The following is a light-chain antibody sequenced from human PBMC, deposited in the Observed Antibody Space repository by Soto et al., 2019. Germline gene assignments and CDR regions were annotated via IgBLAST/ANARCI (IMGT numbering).Light chain of an antibody. J-gene: IGLJ1*01. V-gene: IGLV2-14*01. CDR3: CSYTRSGTLI. CDR1: SGDIGDYNY. CDR2: DVS. Sequence: HSVLTQAASVSGFPGQSITISCVGTSGDIGDYNYVSWYQQHPGKVPKVIIYDVSNRPSGVSYRFSGTKSGNTASLTVSGLQAEDEADYYCCSYTRSGTLIFGTGTKVTVL.